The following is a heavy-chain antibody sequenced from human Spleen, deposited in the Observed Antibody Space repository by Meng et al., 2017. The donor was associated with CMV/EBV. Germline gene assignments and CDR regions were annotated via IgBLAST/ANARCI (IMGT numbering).Heavy chain of an antibody. CDR3: ARVSEVATGVFDY. CDR1: GFTFSDYY. CDR2: ISSSSSYT. V-gene: IGHV3-11*06. J-gene: IGHJ4*02. D-gene: IGHD2-15*01. Sequence: GLVQQAGPLILSWHASGFTFSDYYRSWIRQAPGKGLEWVSYISSSSSYTNYADSVKGRFTISRDNAKNSLYLQMNSLRAEDTAVYYCARVSEVATGVFDYWGQGTLVTVSS.